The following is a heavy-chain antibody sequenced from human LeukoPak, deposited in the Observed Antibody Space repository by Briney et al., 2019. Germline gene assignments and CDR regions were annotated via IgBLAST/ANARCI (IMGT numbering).Heavy chain of an antibody. V-gene: IGHV3-66*02. CDR2: IYSGGST. CDR3: ARDSSLEWLPGSFDY. Sequence: PGGSLRLSCAASGFTVSSNYMSWVRQAPGKGLEWDSVIYSGGSTYYADSVKGRFTISRDNSKNTLYLQMNSLRAEDTAVYYCARDSSLEWLPGSFDYWGQGTLVTVSS. J-gene: IGHJ4*02. CDR1: GFTVSSNY. D-gene: IGHD3-3*01.